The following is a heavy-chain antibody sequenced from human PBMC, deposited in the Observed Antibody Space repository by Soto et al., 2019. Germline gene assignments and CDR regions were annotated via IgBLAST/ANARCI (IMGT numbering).Heavy chain of an antibody. CDR1: GFTFNNSG. CDR3: VKDRVPGAYGNYYGMDV. V-gene: IGHV3-30*18. J-gene: IGHJ6*02. CDR2: ISYDGSDK. Sequence: QVQLVESGGGVVQPGRSLRLSCRVSGFTFNNSGMHWVRQAPGKGLEWMAVISYDGSDKYYADSVKGRVIISRDNSKNTWNLEMNSLRAEDTAIYYCVKDRVPGAYGNYYGMDVWGQGTTVTVSS. D-gene: IGHD5-12*01.